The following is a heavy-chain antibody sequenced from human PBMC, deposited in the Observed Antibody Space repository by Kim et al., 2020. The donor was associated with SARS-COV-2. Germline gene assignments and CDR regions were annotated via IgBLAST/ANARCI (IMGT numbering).Heavy chain of an antibody. CDR3: AREELGDYGELIYYYYGMDV. J-gene: IGHJ6*02. CDR1: GYTFTSYA. CDR2: INAGNGNT. Sequence: ASVKVSCKASGYTFTSYAMHWVRQAPGQRLEWMGWINAGNGNTKYSQKFQGRVTITRDTSASTAYMELSSLRSEDTAVYYCAREELGDYGELIYYYYGMDVWGQGTTVTVSS. V-gene: IGHV1-3*01. D-gene: IGHD4-17*01.